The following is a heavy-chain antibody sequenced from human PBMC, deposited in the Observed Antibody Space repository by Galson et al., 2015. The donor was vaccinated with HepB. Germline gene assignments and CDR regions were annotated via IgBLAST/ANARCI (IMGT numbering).Heavy chain of an antibody. Sequence: SLRLSCAASGFTFSNYVMTWVRQAPGKGLEWVSSISESGGYTDYADSAKGRFTISRDNAKNTLYLRVNSLRVDDTAVYYCAKHEGQHWGQGTLVTVSS. J-gene: IGHJ1*01. V-gene: IGHV3-23*01. CDR3: AKHEGQH. CDR1: GFTFSNYV. CDR2: ISESGGYT.